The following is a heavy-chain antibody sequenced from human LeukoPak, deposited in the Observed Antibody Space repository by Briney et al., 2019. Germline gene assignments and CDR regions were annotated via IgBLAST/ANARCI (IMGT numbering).Heavy chain of an antibody. CDR2: ISSNGGST. Sequence: GGSLRLSCAASGFTFSSYAMRWVRQAPGKGLEYVSAISSNGGSTYYANSVKGRFTISRDNSKNTLYLQMGSLRAEDMAVYYCARADRSAAGPRTFFQHWGQGTLVTVSS. CDR1: GFTFSSYA. J-gene: IGHJ1*01. CDR3: ARADRSAAGPRTFFQH. V-gene: IGHV3-64*01. D-gene: IGHD6-13*01.